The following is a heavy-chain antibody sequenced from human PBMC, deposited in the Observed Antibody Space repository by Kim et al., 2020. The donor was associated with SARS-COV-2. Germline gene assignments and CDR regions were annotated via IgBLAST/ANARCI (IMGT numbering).Heavy chain of an antibody. CDR1: GFTFSSYS. CDR3: ARLNVWGSSWSNVDY. J-gene: IGHJ4*02. D-gene: IGHD6-13*01. Sequence: GGSLRLSCAASGFTFSSYSMNWVRQAPGKGLEWVSSISSSSSYIYYADSVKGRFTISRDNAKNSLYLQMNSLRAEDTAVYYCARLNVWGSSWSNVDYWGQGTLVTVSS. CDR2: ISSSSSYI. V-gene: IGHV3-21*01.